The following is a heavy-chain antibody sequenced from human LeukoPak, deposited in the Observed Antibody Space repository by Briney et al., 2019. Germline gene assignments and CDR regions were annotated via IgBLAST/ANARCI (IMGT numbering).Heavy chain of an antibody. J-gene: IGHJ6*04. CDR2: ISGGDAT. D-gene: IGHD2-2*01. V-gene: IGHV3-66*02. CDR3: ARICSNPSCQQDV. Sequence: GGSLRLSCAASGFFASSNYMSWVRQAPGKGLEWVSVISGGDATSYVDSVRGRFTISRDSSKNTVYFQMNSLRPEDTAVYFCARICSNPSCQQDVWGKGTTVTVSS. CDR1: GFFASSNY.